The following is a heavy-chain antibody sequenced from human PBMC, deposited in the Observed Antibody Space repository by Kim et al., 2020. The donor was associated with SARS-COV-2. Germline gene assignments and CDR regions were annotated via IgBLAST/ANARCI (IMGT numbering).Heavy chain of an antibody. V-gene: IGHV3-23*01. CDR3: AKPYPLVKWNYIAFFDY. Sequence: GGSLRLSCAASGFTFSSYAMSWVRQAPGKGLEWVSAISGSGGSTYYADSVKGRFTISRDNSKNTLYLQMNSLRAEDTAVYYCAKPYPLVKWNYIAFFDYWGQGTLVTVSS. D-gene: IGHD1-7*01. J-gene: IGHJ4*02. CDR1: GFTFSSYA. CDR2: ISGSGGST.